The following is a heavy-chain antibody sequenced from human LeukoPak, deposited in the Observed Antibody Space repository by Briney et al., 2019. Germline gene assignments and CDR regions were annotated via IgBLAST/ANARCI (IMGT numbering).Heavy chain of an antibody. CDR2: IRYDGSNK. Sequence: GGSLRLSCAASGFTFSSYGMHWVRQAPGKGLEWVAFIRYDGSNKYYADSVKGRFTISRDNSKNTLYLQMNSLRAEDTAVYYCAKPLAAADPYYYYYYMDVWGKGTTVTVSS. CDR1: GFTFSSYG. V-gene: IGHV3-30*02. J-gene: IGHJ6*03. D-gene: IGHD6-13*01. CDR3: AKPLAAADPYYYYYYMDV.